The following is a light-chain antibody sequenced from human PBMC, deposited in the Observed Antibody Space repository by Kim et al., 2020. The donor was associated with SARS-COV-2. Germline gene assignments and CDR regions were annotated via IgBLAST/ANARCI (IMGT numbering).Light chain of an antibody. V-gene: IGLV2-14*04. CDR2: DVS. CDR3: SSYTSSSTLV. J-gene: IGLJ3*02. Sequence: GQSITISCTGTSSDIGGYNYVSWYQQEPGKAPKLMIYDVSKRPSGVSNRFSGSKSGNTASLTISELQAEDEAEYHCSSYTSSSTLVFGGGTQLTVL. CDR1: SSDIGGYNY.